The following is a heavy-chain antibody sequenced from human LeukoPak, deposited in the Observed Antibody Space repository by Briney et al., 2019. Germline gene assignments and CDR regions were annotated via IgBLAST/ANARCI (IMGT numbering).Heavy chain of an antibody. V-gene: IGHV1-69*04. D-gene: IGHD2-21*01. J-gene: IGHJ5*02. CDR1: GGTFSSYA. CDR3: ARGSLISQYSGGRYWFDT. Sequence: GASVKVSCKASGGTFSSYAISWVRQAPGQGLAWMGRIIPILGIANYAQKFQGRVTITADKSTSTAYMELSSLRSEDTAVYYCARGSLISQYSGGRYWFDTWGQGTLVAVSS. CDR2: IIPILGIA.